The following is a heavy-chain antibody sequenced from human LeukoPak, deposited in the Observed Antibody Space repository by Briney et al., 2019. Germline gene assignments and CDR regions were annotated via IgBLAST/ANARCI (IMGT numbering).Heavy chain of an antibody. CDR2: ISAYNGNT. CDR1: GYTFTSYG. D-gene: IGHD3-10*01. V-gene: IGHV1-18*01. CDR3: ARGAMESSGDYYYYYYYMDG. Sequence: ASVKVSCKASGYTFTSYGISWVRQAPGQGLEWMGWISAYNGNTNYAQKLQGRVTMTTDTSTSTAYMELRSLRSDDTAVYYCARGAMESSGDYYYYYYYMDGWGKGTTVTVSS. J-gene: IGHJ6*03.